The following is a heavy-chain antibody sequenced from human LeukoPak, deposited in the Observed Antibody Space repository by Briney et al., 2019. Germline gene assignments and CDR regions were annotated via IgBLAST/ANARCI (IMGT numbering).Heavy chain of an antibody. D-gene: IGHD2-2*01. CDR3: ARDSGGDDIVVVPAASDAFDI. CDR1: GFTFSSYA. Sequence: GGSLRLSCAASGFTFSSYAMSWVRQAPGKGLEWVSAISGSGGSTYYADSVKGRFTISRDNSKNTLYLQMNSLRAEDTAVYYCARDSGGDDIVVVPAASDAFDIWGQGTMVTVSS. CDR2: ISGSGGST. J-gene: IGHJ3*02. V-gene: IGHV3-23*01.